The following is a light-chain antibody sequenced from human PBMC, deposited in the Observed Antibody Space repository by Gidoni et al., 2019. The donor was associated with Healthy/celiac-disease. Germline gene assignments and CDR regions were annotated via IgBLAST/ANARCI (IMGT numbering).Light chain of an antibody. CDR3: QQYNSYPWT. V-gene: IGKV1-5*03. Sequence: TLSASVGDRVTITCRASQSISSWLAWYQQKPGTAPKLLIYKASSLESGVPSRFSGSGSGTEFTLTISSLQPDDFATYYCQQYNSYPWTFGQGTKVEIK. CDR2: KAS. CDR1: QSISSW. J-gene: IGKJ1*01.